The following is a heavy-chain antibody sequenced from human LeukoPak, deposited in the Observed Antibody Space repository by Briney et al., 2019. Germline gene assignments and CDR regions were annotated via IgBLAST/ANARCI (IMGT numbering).Heavy chain of an antibody. CDR3: ARDPPLGSCSTISCPHLDY. CDR1: GGTFSSYA. CDR2: IIPIFGTA. V-gene: IGHV1-69*13. J-gene: IGHJ4*02. Sequence: VASVKVSCKASGGTFSSYAISWVRQAPGQGLEWMGGIIPIFGTANYAQKFQGRVTITADESTSTAYMELSSLRSEDTAVYYCARDPPLGSCSTISCPHLDYWGQGTLVTVSS. D-gene: IGHD2-2*01.